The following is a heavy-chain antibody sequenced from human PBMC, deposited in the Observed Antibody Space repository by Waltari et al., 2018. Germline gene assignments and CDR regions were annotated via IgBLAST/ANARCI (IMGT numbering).Heavy chain of an antibody. CDR3: ARTKFGNAFDV. D-gene: IGHD3-10*01. CDR2: VNPGNDNT. Sequence: QVHLVQSGTEVKRPGASVTVSCKASGYTFSSFGINWVRQVPGQGFEWVGWVNPGNDNTNYEQKLKDRVLMTADTATTTAYMELRTLTSDDTAVYYCARTKFGNAFDVWGQGTLVTVSS. CDR1: GYTFSSFG. V-gene: IGHV1-18*01. J-gene: IGHJ3*01.